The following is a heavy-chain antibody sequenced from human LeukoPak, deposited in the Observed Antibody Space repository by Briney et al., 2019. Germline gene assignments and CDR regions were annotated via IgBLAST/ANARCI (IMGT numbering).Heavy chain of an antibody. Sequence: PSETLSLTCTVSGGSISSYYWSWLRQPPGKGLEWIGYIYYSGSTNYNPSLKSRVTISVDTSKNQFSLKLSSVTAADTAVYYCARTTTGDYTFDYWGQGTLVTVSS. CDR3: ARTTTGDYTFDY. CDR2: IYYSGST. CDR1: GGSISSYY. V-gene: IGHV4-59*01. D-gene: IGHD7-27*01. J-gene: IGHJ4*02.